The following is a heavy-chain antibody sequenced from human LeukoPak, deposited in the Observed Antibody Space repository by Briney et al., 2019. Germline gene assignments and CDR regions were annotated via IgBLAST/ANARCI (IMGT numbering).Heavy chain of an antibody. Sequence: GGSLRLSCAASGFTFSSYSMSWVRQAPGKGLEWVSSISSSSSYIYYADSVKGRFTISRDNAKNSLYLQMNSLRAEDTAVYYCARVAYGDPEYFDYWGQGTLVTVSS. CDR2: ISSSSSYI. V-gene: IGHV3-21*01. CDR3: ARVAYGDPEYFDY. J-gene: IGHJ4*02. D-gene: IGHD4-17*01. CDR1: GFTFSSYS.